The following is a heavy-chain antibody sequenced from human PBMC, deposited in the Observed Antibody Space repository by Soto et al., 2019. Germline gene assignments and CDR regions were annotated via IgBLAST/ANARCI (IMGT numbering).Heavy chain of an antibody. CDR2: IYYSGST. CDR3: ARGERWLQFPPNF. J-gene: IGHJ4*02. V-gene: IGHV4-30-4*01. D-gene: IGHD5-12*01. Sequence: SETLSLTCTVSGGSITSADYFWSWIRQPPGKGLEYIGYIYYSGSTYYNRSLRGRLTISMDTSKNHLSLRLTSVTAADTAVYFCARGERWLQFPPNFWGPGTLVTVSS. CDR1: GGSITSADYF.